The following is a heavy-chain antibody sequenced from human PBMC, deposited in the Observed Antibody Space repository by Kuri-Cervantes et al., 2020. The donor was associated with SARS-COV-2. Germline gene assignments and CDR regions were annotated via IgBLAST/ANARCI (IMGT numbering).Heavy chain of an antibody. J-gene: IGHJ6*03. CDR3: ARGTVGSSTEQAFYYYYYYMDV. D-gene: IGHD6-13*01. CDR1: GCTFSRYT. CDR2: IIPMFGTA. V-gene: IGHV1-69*06. Sequence: SVKVSCKVSGCTFSRYTISWVRQAPGQGLEWMGGIIPMFGTANYAQKFQGRVTITADKSTSTAYMELSSLRSEDTAVYYCARGTVGSSTEQAFYYYYYYMDVWGKGTTVTVSS.